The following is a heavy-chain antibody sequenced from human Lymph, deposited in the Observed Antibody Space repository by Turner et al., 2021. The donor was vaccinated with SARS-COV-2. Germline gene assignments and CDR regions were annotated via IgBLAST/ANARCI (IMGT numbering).Heavy chain of an antibody. Sequence: ELQLVESGGGLVQPGGSLRLSCAASGFTFSIYSMNWVRQAPGKGLEWVSYISISSSTIYYADSVKGRFTISRDNAKNSLYLQMNSLRDEDTAVYYCARDRGGYGAYYYGMDVWGQGTTVTVSS. D-gene: IGHD2-15*01. CDR1: GFTFSIYS. V-gene: IGHV3-48*02. J-gene: IGHJ6*02. CDR2: ISISSSTI. CDR3: ARDRGGYGAYYYGMDV.